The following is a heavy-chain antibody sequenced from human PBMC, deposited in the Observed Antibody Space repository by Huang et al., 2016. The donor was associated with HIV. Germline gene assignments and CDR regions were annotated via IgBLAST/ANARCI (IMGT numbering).Heavy chain of an antibody. Sequence: QVQLVQSGAEVKNPGASVKVSCKASGYTFTDYYIHWVRQAPGQGLEGMGWIDPKTGGTKYAQKFQGRVTMTRDTSSTAAHMELRRLRSDDTAVYYCARVGPRKVYYDSINIMDYWGQGTLVTVTS. CDR2: IDPKTGGT. V-gene: IGHV1-2*02. D-gene: IGHD3-9*01. J-gene: IGHJ4*02. CDR3: ARVGPRKVYYDSINIMDY. CDR1: GYTFTDYY.